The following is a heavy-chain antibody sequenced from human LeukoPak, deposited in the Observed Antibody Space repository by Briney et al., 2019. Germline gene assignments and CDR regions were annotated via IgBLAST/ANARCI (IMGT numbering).Heavy chain of an antibody. J-gene: IGHJ5*02. CDR3: ARGQTTFGP. Sequence: TGGSLRLSCAVSGFAFSSHWMSWVRQAPGKGLEWVANIKRDGSEKYYVDSVKGRFTISRDNAKNPLFLQMNSLTAEGTAVYYCARGQTTFGPWGQGTLVTVSS. D-gene: IGHD1-7*01. V-gene: IGHV3-7*01. CDR1: GFAFSSHW. CDR2: IKRDGSEK.